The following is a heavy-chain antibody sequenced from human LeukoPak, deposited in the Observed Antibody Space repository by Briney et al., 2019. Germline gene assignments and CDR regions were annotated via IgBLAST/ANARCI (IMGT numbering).Heavy chain of an antibody. V-gene: IGHV4-59*01. Sequence: SETLSLTCTVSGGSISSYYWSWIRQPPGKGLEWIGYIYYSGSTNYNPSLKSRVTISVDTSKNQFSLKLSSVTAADTAVYYCARDGRSTYDILTGPSLLYYYGMDVWGQGTTVTVSS. CDR3: ARDGRSTYDILTGPSLLYYYGMDV. CDR1: GGSISSYY. CDR2: IYYSGST. D-gene: IGHD3-9*01. J-gene: IGHJ6*02.